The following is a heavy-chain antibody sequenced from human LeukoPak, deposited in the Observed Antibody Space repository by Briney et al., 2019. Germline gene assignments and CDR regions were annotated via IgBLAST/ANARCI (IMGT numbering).Heavy chain of an antibody. CDR3: ASRNNWGSVDY. V-gene: IGHV4-39*07. CDR2: IYHSGST. D-gene: IGHD7-27*01. Sequence: PSETLSLTCTVSGGSISSSSYYWGWIRQPPGKGLEWIGSIYHSGSTNYNPSLKSRVTISVDKSKNQFSLKLSSVTAADTAVYYCASRNNWGSVDYWGQGTLVTVSS. CDR1: GGSISSSSYY. J-gene: IGHJ4*02.